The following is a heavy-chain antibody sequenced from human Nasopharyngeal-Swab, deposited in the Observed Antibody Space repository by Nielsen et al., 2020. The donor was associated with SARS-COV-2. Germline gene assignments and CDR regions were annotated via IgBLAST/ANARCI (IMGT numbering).Heavy chain of an antibody. CDR2: IYSCGST. CDR3: ARCSGGSCRFDY. J-gene: IGHJ4*02. CDR1: GFTVSSNY. D-gene: IGHD2-15*01. Sequence: GESLKISCAASGFTVSSNYMSWVRQAPGKGLEWVSVIYSCGSTYYADSVKGRFTISRDNSKNTLYLQMNSLRAEDTAVYYCARCSGGSCRFDYWGQGTLVTVSS. V-gene: IGHV3-53*05.